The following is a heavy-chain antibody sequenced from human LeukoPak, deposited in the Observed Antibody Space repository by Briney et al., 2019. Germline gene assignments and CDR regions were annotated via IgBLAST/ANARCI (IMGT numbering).Heavy chain of an antibody. V-gene: IGHV3-23*01. CDR2: IGGPLEV. CDR3: ARTIAAAGTLDPY. Sequence: GSLRLSCAASGFPSNIYAMSWVRQAPGKGLEWVSTIGGPLEVYYADSVKGRFTISRDNSKNTLFLQMNSLRAEDTAVYYCARTIAAAGTLDPYWGQGTLVTVSS. J-gene: IGHJ4*02. CDR1: GFPSNIYA. D-gene: IGHD6-13*01.